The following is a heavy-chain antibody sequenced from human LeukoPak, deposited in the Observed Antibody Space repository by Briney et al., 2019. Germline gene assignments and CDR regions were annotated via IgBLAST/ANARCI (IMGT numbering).Heavy chain of an antibody. V-gene: IGHV3-21*01. CDR1: GFTFRNYN. J-gene: IGHJ5*02. CDR2: TSESSSFI. CDR3: ARQRGYCSSGVCRGWFDP. D-gene: IGHD2-8*01. Sequence: PGGSLRLSCAASGFTFRNYNMNWVRQAPGKGLEWVSSTSESSSFIQYADSLKGRFAISRDNAKNSLYLQMNSLRAEDTAVYYCARQRGYCSSGVCRGWFDPWGQGTLVTVSS.